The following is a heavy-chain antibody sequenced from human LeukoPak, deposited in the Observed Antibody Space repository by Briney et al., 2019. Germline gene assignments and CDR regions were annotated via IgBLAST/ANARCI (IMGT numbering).Heavy chain of an antibody. CDR3: ARDTVPLGAPGENGDFFDC. V-gene: IGHV3-23*01. CDR1: GFTFSNYA. D-gene: IGHD3-16*01. CDR2: IVVNT. Sequence: GGALRLPWAAAGFTFSNYALSWVRQAPGKGLEGGSAIVVNTYYKDSVKGRFTISRDNAKNTLYLQMHRLSAEETDLYYCARDTVPLGAPGENGDFFDCWGQGTLVTVSS. J-gene: IGHJ4*02.